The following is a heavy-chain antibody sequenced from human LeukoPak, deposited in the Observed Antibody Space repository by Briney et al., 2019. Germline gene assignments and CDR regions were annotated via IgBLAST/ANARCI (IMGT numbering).Heavy chain of an antibody. V-gene: IGHV1-8*01. CDR3: ARGASRSFDY. CDR2: MNPNSGNT. D-gene: IGHD6-6*01. Sequence: ASVKVSCKASGYTVTTNFIHWVRQAPGQGLEWMGWMNPNSGNTGYAQKFQGRVTITRSTSISTAYMELSSLRSEDTALYYCARGASRSFDYWGQGTLVTVSS. CDR1: GYTVTTNF. J-gene: IGHJ4*02.